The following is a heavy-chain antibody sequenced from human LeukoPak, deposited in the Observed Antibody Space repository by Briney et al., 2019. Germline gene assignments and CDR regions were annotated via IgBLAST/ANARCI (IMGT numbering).Heavy chain of an antibody. D-gene: IGHD3-22*01. Sequence: SVKVSCKASGGTFSSYAISWVRQAPGQGLEWMGGIIPIFGTANYAQKFQGRVTITADKSTSTVYMELNSLKSEDTAVHYCARGWDYDSGGRPTAYVYWGQGTLVTVSS. CDR3: ARGWDYDSGGRPTAYVY. J-gene: IGHJ4*02. CDR1: GGTFSSYA. V-gene: IGHV1-69*06. CDR2: IIPIFGTA.